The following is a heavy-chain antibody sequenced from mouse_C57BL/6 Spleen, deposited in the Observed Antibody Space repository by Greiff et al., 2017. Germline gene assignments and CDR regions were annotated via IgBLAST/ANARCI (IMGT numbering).Heavy chain of an antibody. CDR3: ARSGDYFAY. CDR2: IDPTDSDT. V-gene: IGHV1-50*01. Sequence: QVQLQQPGAELVKPGASVKLSCKASGYTFTSYWMQWVKQRPGQGLEWIGGIDPTDSDTNYNQKFKGKATLTVGTSSSTAYMQLSSLTSEDSAVYYCARSGDYFAYWGQGTTLTVSS. D-gene: IGHD3-2*02. J-gene: IGHJ2*01. CDR1: GYTFTSYW.